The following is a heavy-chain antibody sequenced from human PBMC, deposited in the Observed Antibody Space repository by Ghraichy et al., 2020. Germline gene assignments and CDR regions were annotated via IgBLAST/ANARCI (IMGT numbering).Heavy chain of an antibody. D-gene: IGHD3-3*01. CDR2: IYYSGST. J-gene: IGHJ6*02. CDR1: GGSISSYY. CDR3: ARQVLYYYGMDV. V-gene: IGHV4-59*08. Sequence: SETLSLTYTVSGGSISSYYWSWIRQPPGKGLEWIGYIYYSGSTNYNPSLKSRVTISVDTSKNQFSLKLSSVTAADTAVYYCARQVLYYYGMDVWGQGTTVTVSS.